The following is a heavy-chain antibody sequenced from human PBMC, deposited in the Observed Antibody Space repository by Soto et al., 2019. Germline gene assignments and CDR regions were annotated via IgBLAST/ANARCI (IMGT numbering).Heavy chain of an antibody. CDR3: VKGVSGEYYYDAMDV. V-gene: IGHV1-2*04. Sequence: ASVKVSCKTSGYTFTGYYIHWVRQAPGQGLEWMGWINPNSGSTNYAQKFQGWVTMTRDTSISTVYMELRSLKTEDTAMYYCVKGVSGEYYYDAMDVWGQGTTVTVSS. CDR1: GYTFTGYY. D-gene: IGHD1-26*01. CDR2: INPNSGST. J-gene: IGHJ6*02.